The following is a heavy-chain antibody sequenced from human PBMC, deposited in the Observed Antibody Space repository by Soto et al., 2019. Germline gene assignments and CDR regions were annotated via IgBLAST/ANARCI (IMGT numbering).Heavy chain of an antibody. D-gene: IGHD3-22*01. V-gene: IGHV4-39*01. CDR1: GGSISSSNYY. CDR2: IYYSGST. Sequence: SETLSLTCTVSGGSISSSNYYWGWIRQPPGKGLESIGSIYYSGSTYYNPSLKSRVTISIDTSKNQFSLKLSSVTAADTAVYYCASQIVVVRVEYFDYWGQGTLVNVSS. J-gene: IGHJ4*02. CDR3: ASQIVVVRVEYFDY.